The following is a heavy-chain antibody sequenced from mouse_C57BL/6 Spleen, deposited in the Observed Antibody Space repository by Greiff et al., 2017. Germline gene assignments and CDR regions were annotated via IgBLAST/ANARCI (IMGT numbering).Heavy chain of an antibody. Sequence: QVQLQQPGAELVKPGASVKLSCKASGYTFTSYWMHWVKQRPGRGLEWIGRIDPNSGGTKYNEKFKGKATLTADKPSSTAYMQLSSLTSEDSADYCGARSGPGWLLQNFDYWGQGTTLTVSS. J-gene: IGHJ2*01. V-gene: IGHV1-72*01. D-gene: IGHD2-3*01. CDR2: IDPNSGGT. CDR1: GYTFTSYW. CDR3: ARSGPGWLLQNFDY.